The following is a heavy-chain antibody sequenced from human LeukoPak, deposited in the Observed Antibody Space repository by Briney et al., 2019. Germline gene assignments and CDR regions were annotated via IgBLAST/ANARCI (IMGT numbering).Heavy chain of an antibody. V-gene: IGHV3-30*04. CDR2: ISYDGSNK. D-gene: IGHD4-23*01. J-gene: IGHJ4*02. CDR3: ARDEGMVIDY. CDR1: GFTFSSYA. Sequence: PGRSLRLSCAASGFTFSSYAMPWVRQAPGKGLEWVAVISYDGSNKYYADSVKGRFTISRDNSKNTLYLQMNSLRAEDTAVYYCARDEGMVIDYWGQGTLVTVSS.